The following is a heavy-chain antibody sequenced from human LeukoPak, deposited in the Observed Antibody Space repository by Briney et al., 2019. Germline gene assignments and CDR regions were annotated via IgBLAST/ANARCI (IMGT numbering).Heavy chain of an antibody. CDR3: ARCEYSSSGCDY. CDR2: ISSSSSYI. V-gene: IGHV3-21*01. Sequence: GGSLRLSCAASGFTFSSYWMSWVRQAPGKGLEWVSSISSSSSYIYYAGSVKGRFTISRDNAKNSLYLQMNSLRAEDTAVYYCARCEYSSSGCDYWGQGTLVTVSS. CDR1: GFTFSSYW. D-gene: IGHD6-6*01. J-gene: IGHJ4*02.